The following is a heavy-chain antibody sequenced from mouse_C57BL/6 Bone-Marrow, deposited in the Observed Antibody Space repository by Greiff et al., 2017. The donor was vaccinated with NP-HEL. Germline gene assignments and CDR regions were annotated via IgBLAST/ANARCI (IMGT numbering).Heavy chain of an antibody. CDR2: ISSGGSYT. V-gene: IGHV5-6*01. D-gene: IGHD1-1*02. J-gene: IGHJ2*01. CDR3: ARRGDMDYFDY. Sequence: EVQRVESGGDLVKPGGSLKLSCAASGFTFSSYGMSWVRQTPDKRLEWVATISSGGSYTYYPDSVKGRFTISRDNAKNTLYLQMSSLKSEDTAMYYCARRGDMDYFDYWGQGTTLTVSS. CDR1: GFTFSSYG.